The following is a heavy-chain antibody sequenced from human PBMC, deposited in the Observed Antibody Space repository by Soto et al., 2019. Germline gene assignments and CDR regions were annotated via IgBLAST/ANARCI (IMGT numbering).Heavy chain of an antibody. CDR1: GFRFSDYG. D-gene: IGHD3-9*01. V-gene: IGHV3-33*01. Sequence: QVQLVESGGGVVQPGRSLRLSCAPSGFRFSDYGMHWVRRAPGKGLEWVGMIWYDGTKKYYIDSVRGRFTISRDNSKNTLYLQMNSLRAEDTAIYYCARDLHDILTGSYLYQYYYGMDVWGQGTTVTVSS. CDR3: ARDLHDILTGSYLYQYYYGMDV. J-gene: IGHJ6*02. CDR2: IWYDGTKK.